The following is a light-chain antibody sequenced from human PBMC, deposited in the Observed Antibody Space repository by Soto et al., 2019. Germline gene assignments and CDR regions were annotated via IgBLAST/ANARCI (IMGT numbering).Light chain of an antibody. CDR2: DVS. CDR1: SSDVGAYNF. Sequence: QSALTQPASVSGSPGQSITISCTGTSSDVGAYNFVSWYQQHPGKVPKLMIFDVSSRPSEVSDRFSGSKSGNTASLTISGLQAEDEGDYYCSSYPSSSTHVFGSGTKVTVL. CDR3: SSYPSSSTHV. J-gene: IGLJ1*01. V-gene: IGLV2-14*03.